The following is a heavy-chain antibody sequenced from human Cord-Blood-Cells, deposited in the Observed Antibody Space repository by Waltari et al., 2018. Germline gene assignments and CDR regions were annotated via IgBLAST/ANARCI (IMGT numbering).Heavy chain of an antibody. Sequence: ELRLVQSGADVKKPGESLQISSQGSGYSSPSPSIGWVRQIPGKGLQWMGVIYPGDSDTRYSPSFQGQVTISADKSISTADLQWSSLKAADTAMYYCARTSSPYSIPVYWGQGTLVTVSS. CDR3: ARTSSPYSIPVY. J-gene: IGHJ4*02. V-gene: IGHV5-51*01. CDR1: GYSSPSPS. CDR2: IYPGDSDT. D-gene: IGHD6-13*01.